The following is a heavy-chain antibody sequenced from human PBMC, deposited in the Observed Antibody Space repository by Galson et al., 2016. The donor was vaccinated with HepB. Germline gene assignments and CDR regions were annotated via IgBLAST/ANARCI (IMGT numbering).Heavy chain of an antibody. Sequence: SLRLSCAASGFTFSNYAMSWVRQAPGQGLEWVASISGGGTNTYYSASARGRFTISRDNARDTLYLQMNSLRAEDTAVYYCAKDSVGEAGFYFDIWGQGDPATVSS. V-gene: IGHV3-23*01. CDR3: AKDSVGEAGFYFDI. CDR2: ISGGGTNT. CDR1: GFTFSNYA. D-gene: IGHD6-13*01. J-gene: IGHJ4*02.